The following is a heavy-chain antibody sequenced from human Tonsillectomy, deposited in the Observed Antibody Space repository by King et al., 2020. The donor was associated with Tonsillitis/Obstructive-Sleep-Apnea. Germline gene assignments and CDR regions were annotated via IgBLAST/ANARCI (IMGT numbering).Heavy chain of an antibody. J-gene: IGHJ4*02. CDR2: INPSSGGT. V-gene: IGHV1-2*02. CDR1: GYTFTGYY. Sequence: VQLVESGAEVKKPGASVKVSCTASGYTFTGYYMHWVRQAPGQGLEWMGWINPSSGGTNYAQKFQGRVTMTRDTSISTAYMELSKMRSDDTAVYYCARVPDYIYGPTFDYWGQGTLVTVSS. D-gene: IGHD5-18*01. CDR3: ARVPDYIYGPTFDY.